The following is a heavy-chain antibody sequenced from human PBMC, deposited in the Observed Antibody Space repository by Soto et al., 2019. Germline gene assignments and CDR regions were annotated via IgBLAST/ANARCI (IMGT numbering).Heavy chain of an antibody. D-gene: IGHD3-10*01. CDR2: IYYSGST. Sequence: SETLSLTCTVSGGSISSSSYYWGWIRQPPGKGLEWIGSIYYSGSTYYNPSLKSRVTISVDTSKNQFSLKLSSVTAADTAVYYCARHLDYYGSGSYYNRDPGALDYWGQGTLVTVSS. V-gene: IGHV4-39*01. J-gene: IGHJ4*02. CDR3: ARHLDYYGSGSYYNRDPGALDY. CDR1: GGSISSSSYY.